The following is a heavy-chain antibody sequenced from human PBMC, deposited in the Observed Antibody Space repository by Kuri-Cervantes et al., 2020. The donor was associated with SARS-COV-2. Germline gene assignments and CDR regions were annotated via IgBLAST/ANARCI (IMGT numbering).Heavy chain of an antibody. CDR2: IKSKTDGGTT. J-gene: IGHJ4*02. D-gene: IGHD3-3*01. V-gene: IGHV3-15*01. Sequence: GGSLRLSCAASGFTFDDYAMHWVRQAPGKGLEWVGRIKSKTDGGTTDYAVPVKGRFTISRDDSKNTLYLQMNSLKTEDTAVYYCTRTEGVGWSGYYEIDYWGQGTLVTVSS. CDR3: TRTEGVGWSGYYEIDY. CDR1: GFTFDDYA.